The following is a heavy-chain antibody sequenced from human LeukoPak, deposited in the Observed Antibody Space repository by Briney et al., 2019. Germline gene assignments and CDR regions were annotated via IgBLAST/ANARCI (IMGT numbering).Heavy chain of an antibody. CDR2: IYYSGST. CDR3: ATLEMARNNKLDY. CDR1: GGSISSGDYY. Sequence: PSQTLSLTCTVSGGSISSGDYYWSWIRQPPGKGLEWIGYIYYSGSTYYNPSLKSRVTISVDTSKNQFSLKLSSVTAADTAVYYCATLEMARNNKLDYWGQGTLVTVSS. V-gene: IGHV4-30-4*01. J-gene: IGHJ4*02. D-gene: IGHD5-24*01.